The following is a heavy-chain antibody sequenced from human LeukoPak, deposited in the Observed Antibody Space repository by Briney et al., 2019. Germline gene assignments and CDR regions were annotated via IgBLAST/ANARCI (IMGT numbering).Heavy chain of an antibody. CDR1: GFTFSDYY. D-gene: IGHD6-19*01. Sequence: GGSLRLSCAASGFTFSDYYMSWIRQAPGKGLEWVSYISSSGSTIYYADSVKGRSTISRDNAKNSLYLHMDSLRAEDTAVYYCARGAYSSGWAYFDHWGQGTLVTVSS. V-gene: IGHV3-11*04. CDR2: ISSSGSTI. CDR3: ARGAYSSGWAYFDH. J-gene: IGHJ4*02.